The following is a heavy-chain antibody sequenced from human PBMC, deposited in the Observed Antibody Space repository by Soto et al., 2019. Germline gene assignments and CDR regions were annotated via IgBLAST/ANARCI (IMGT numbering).Heavy chain of an antibody. D-gene: IGHD6-19*01. Sequence: GGSLRLSCVGSGFTFSTYSINWVRQAPGKGLEWVSSISSRSDIYYADSVKGRFTISRDNAKNSVSLQMNSLRAEDTAVYYCVRDTYFSDSSAYTRCFDHWGQGTLVTVSS. V-gene: IGHV3-21*04. CDR3: VRDTYFSDSSAYTRCFDH. CDR2: ISSRSDI. J-gene: IGHJ5*02. CDR1: GFTFSTYS.